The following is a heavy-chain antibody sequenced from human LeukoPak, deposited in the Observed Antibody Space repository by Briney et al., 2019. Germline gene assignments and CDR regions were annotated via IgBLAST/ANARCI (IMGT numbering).Heavy chain of an antibody. CDR2: INPNSGGT. CDR3: AGLARHDYDTNSTQFDY. V-gene: IGHV1-2*02. Sequence: VSVKVSCKASGYPFTGYYMHWVGQAPGQGLEWMGWINPNSGGTNYAQKFQGRVTMTRDTSISTAYMELRRLRSDDTAVHYCAGLARHDYDTNSTQFDYWGQGTLVTVSS. J-gene: IGHJ4*02. D-gene: IGHD4-23*01. CDR1: GYPFTGYY.